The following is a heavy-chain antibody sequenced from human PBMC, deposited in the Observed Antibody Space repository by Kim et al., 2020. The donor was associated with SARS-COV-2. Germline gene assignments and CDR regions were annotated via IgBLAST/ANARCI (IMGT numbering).Heavy chain of an antibody. CDR2: ISSSGSTI. D-gene: IGHD5-12*01. CDR3: AREYSGYDGAGSWPPYYFDY. Sequence: GGSLRLSCAASGFTFSSYEMNWVSQAPGKGLERVSYISSSGSTIYYADSVKGRFTISRDNAKNSLYLQMNSLRAEDTAVYYCAREYSGYDGAGSWPPYYFDYCGQGTLVTVSS. CDR1: GFTFSSYE. J-gene: IGHJ4*02. V-gene: IGHV3-48*03.